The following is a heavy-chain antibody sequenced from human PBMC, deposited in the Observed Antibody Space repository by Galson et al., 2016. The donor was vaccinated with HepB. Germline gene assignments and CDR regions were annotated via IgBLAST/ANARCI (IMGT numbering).Heavy chain of an antibody. J-gene: IGHJ4*02. CDR2: IKQDGSEK. CDR3: AREKRKIRFLEWLFGPSLDY. V-gene: IGHV3-7*01. Sequence: SLRLSCAASGFTFSSYWMTWVRQAPGKGLEWVANIKQDGSEKYYVDSVKGRFTISRDNAKNSLYLRMNSLRAEDTAVYYCAREKRKIRFLEWLFGPSLDYWGQGTLVTVSS. D-gene: IGHD3-3*01. CDR1: GFTFSSYW.